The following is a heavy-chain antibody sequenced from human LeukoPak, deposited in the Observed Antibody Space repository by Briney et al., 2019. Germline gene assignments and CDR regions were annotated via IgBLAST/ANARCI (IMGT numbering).Heavy chain of an antibody. CDR3: ERQSQYYYDSSGYYPPTYYFDY. Sequence: SETLSLTCTVSGGSISNSSYYWGWIRQPPGKGLEWIGSIYYSGSTYYNPSLKRRVTISVDTAKNQFSLTLSSVTAADTAVYYCERQSQYYYDSSGYYPPTYYFDYWGQGTLVTVSS. D-gene: IGHD3-22*01. V-gene: IGHV4-39*01. CDR2: IYYSGST. CDR1: GGSISNSSYY. J-gene: IGHJ4*02.